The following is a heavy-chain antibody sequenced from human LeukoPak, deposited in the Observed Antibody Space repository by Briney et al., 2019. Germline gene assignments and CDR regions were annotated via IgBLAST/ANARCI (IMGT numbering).Heavy chain of an antibody. CDR2: IYPVDSDT. CDR3: ARQPTGYYGSGSYYNTINWFDP. J-gene: IGHJ5*02. V-gene: IGHV5-51*01. CDR1: GYSFTSYW. D-gene: IGHD3-10*01. Sequence: ESLQISCKGPGYSFTSYWIGWVRQLPGKGLEWMGIIYPVDSDTRYSPSFQGQVTISADKSISTAYLQWSSLKASDTAMYYCARQPTGYYGSGSYYNTINWFDPWGRGTLVTVSS.